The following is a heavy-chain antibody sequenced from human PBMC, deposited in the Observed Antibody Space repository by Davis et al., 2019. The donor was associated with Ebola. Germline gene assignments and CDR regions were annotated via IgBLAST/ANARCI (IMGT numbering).Heavy chain of an antibody. CDR3: VREVRRGWFDP. CDR2: ISNSGLTI. J-gene: IGHJ5*02. Sequence: PGGSLRLSCETSGFSFSDYFMSWIRQAPGKGPEWIASISNSGLTIEYAASLKGRFTISRVNAENTLYLQMNSLRAEDTAVYYCVREVRRGWFDPWGQGTLVTVSS. V-gene: IGHV3-11*04. CDR1: GFSFSDYF. D-gene: IGHD3-10*01.